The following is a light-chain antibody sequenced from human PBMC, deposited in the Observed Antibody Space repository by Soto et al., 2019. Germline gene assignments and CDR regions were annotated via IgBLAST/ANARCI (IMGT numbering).Light chain of an antibody. CDR3: LQHNNYPWT. CDR1: KEIRND. Sequence: DIQMTQSPSSLSAFVVDRVTITCRDCKEIRNDIGWYHQKPGKTTKRLIYVAFRLEMGVPSRFSGSGFGTEFPHTISCQQPEYFATYYYLQHNNYPWTFGQGTRVEIK. CDR2: VAF. V-gene: IGKV1-17*01. J-gene: IGKJ1*01.